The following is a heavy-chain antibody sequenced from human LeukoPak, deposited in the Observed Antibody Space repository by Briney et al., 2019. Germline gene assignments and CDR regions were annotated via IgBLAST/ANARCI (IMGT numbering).Heavy chain of an antibody. CDR3: ARDHRGDGYLYYYYYMDV. D-gene: IGHD5-24*01. CDR2: INPNSGGT. CDR1: GYTFTGYY. J-gene: IGHJ6*03. V-gene: IGHV1-2*02. Sequence: ASVKVSCKASGYTFTGYYMHWVRQAPGQGLEWMGWINPNSGGTNYAQKFQGRVTVTRDTSISTAYMELSRLRSDDTAVYYCARDHRGDGYLYYYYYMDVWGKGTTVTISS.